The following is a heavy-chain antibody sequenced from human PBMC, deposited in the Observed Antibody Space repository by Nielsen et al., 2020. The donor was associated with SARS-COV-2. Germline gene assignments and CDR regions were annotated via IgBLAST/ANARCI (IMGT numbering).Heavy chain of an antibody. CDR3: TCLPCSGGYCYFDF. CDR2: ISGSGSTI. Sequence: GGSLRLSCVASGLSFSSCGMNWVRQAPGKRLEWLSYISGSGSTIHYADSVKGRFTISRDNANNSLYLLMNSLRADDTAVYYCTCLPCSGGYCYFDFWGQGTLVTVSS. J-gene: IGHJ4*02. CDR1: GLSFSSCG. V-gene: IGHV3-48*01. D-gene: IGHD2-15*01.